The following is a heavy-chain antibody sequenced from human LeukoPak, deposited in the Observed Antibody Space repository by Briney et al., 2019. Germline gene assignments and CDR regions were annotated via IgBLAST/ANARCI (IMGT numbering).Heavy chain of an antibody. Sequence: ASLKVSCKASGYTFTGYYMHWVRQAPGQGLEWMGWINPNSGGTNYAQKFQGRVTMTRDTSISTAYMELSRLRSDDTAVYYCARDCYDSSGYYYSCYWGQGTLVTVSS. V-gene: IGHV1-2*02. CDR3: ARDCYDSSGYYYSCY. J-gene: IGHJ4*02. CDR1: GYTFTGYY. D-gene: IGHD3-22*01. CDR2: INPNSGGT.